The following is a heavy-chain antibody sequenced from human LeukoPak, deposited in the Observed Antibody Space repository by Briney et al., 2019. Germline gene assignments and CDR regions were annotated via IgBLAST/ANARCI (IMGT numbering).Heavy chain of an antibody. CDR3: ARVRAGSTKAFDI. Sequence: PGGSLRLSCAASGFTVSSNYMSWVRQAPGKGLEWVSVIYSGGSTYYADSVKGRFTISRDNSKNTLYLQMNSLRAEDTAVYYCARVRAGSTKAFDIWGQGTMVTVSS. J-gene: IGHJ3*02. CDR2: IYSGGST. V-gene: IGHV3-66*01. D-gene: IGHD3-10*01. CDR1: GFTVSSNY.